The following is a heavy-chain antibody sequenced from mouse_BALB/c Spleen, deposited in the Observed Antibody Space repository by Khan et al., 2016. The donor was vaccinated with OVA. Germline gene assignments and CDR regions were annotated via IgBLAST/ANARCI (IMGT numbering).Heavy chain of an antibody. CDR2: IYPGNGYT. V-gene: IGHV1S134*01. CDR3: AAAYYRNYFDY. CDR1: GFTFTSYG. D-gene: IGHD2-14*01. J-gene: IGHJ2*01. Sequence: VQLQQSGAELGRPGSSVKLSCKTSGFTFTSYGIKWVKQRPGQGLEWIGYIYPGNGYTVYNEKFQGKATLTSDPSSSTAYMQLRSLTSEDSAIYCCAAAYYRNYFDYWGQGTTLTVSS.